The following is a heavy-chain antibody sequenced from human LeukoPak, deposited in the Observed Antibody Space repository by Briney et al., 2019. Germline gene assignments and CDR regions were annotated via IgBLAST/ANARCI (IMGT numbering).Heavy chain of an antibody. J-gene: IGHJ5*02. CDR3: ARVLRPRYKIDP. CDR2: INHSGNT. D-gene: IGHD1-14*01. V-gene: IGHV4-34*01. Sequence: SETLSLTCAVYGGSFSGYYWSWIRQPPGKAREWIVEINHSGNTNYHPSLKSRVTISVDTSKNQFSLKLSSVTAADTAVYYCARVLRPRYKIDPWGQGTLVTVSS. CDR1: GGSFSGYY.